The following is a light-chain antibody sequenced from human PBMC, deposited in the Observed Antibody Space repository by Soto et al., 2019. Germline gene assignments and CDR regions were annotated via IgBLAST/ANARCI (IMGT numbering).Light chain of an antibody. V-gene: IGLV3-21*02. Sequence: SYELTQPPSVSVAPGQTARITCGGTNIGSKSVHWYQQKPGQAPVLVVYDDSDRPSGIPERFSGSNSGNTATLTISRVEAGDEADYYCQVWDSSSDLVVFGGGTQLTVL. CDR3: QVWDSSSDLVV. CDR2: DDS. CDR1: NIGSKS. J-gene: IGLJ2*01.